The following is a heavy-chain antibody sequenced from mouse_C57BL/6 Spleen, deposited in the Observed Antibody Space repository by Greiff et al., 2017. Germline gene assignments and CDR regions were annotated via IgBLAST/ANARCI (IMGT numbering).Heavy chain of an antibody. V-gene: IGHV1-9*01. D-gene: IGHD2-1*01. J-gene: IGHJ2*01. CDR3: ARVWGNYAEDYFGY. CDR1: GYTFTGYW. CDR2: ILPGSGST. Sequence: VQLQQSGAELMKPGASVKLSCKATGYTFTGYWIEWVKQRPGHGLEWIGEILPGSGSTNYNEKFKGKATFTADTSSNTAYMQLSRLTTEDSAIYDCARVWGNYAEDYFGYWGQGTTLTVSS.